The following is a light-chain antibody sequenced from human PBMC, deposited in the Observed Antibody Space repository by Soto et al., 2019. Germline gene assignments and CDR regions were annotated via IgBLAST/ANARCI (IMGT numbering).Light chain of an antibody. V-gene: IGKV3-15*01. J-gene: IGKJ5*01. CDR2: GAS. CDR3: QQYNNWPPIT. CDR1: QSVSSN. Sequence: EIMMTQSPATVSVSPGERATLSCRASQSVSSNLAWYQQKPGQAPRLLIYGASTRATGIPARFSGSGSGTEFTLTISSLQSEDFAVHYCQQYNNWPPITFGQGTRLATK.